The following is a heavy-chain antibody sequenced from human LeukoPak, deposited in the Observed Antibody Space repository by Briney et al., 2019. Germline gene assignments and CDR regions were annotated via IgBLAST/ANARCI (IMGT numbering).Heavy chain of an antibody. CDR1: GYTFTSYA. J-gene: IGHJ6*02. CDR2: IIPIFGTA. Sequence: ASVKVSCKASGYTFTSYAMSWVRQAPGQGLEWMGGIIPIFGTANYAQKFQGRVTITADESTSTAYMELSSLRSEDTAVYYCARSIAVKYDSSGYYYYGMDVWGQGTTVTVSS. V-gene: IGHV1-69*13. CDR3: ARSIAVKYDSSGYYYYGMDV. D-gene: IGHD3-22*01.